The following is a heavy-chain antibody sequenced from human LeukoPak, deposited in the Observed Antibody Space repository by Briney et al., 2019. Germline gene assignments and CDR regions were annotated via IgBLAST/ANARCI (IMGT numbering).Heavy chain of an antibody. CDR3: ARVECSGGSCYFDY. CDR2: IYMSEST. D-gene: IGHD2-15*01. J-gene: IGHJ4*02. Sequence: SSETLSLTCSVSGGSITSYYWSWIRQPAGKGLEYIGRIYMSESTNYNPSLKSRVTMSVDTSKNHFSLKLTSVTAADTAVYYCARVECSGGSCYFDYWGQGTLVTVSS. CDR1: GGSITSYY. V-gene: IGHV4-4*07.